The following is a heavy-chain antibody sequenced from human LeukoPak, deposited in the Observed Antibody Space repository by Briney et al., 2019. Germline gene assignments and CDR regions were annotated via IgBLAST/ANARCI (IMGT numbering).Heavy chain of an antibody. CDR3: ASALYYDFWSGYLANNWFDP. CDR2: INHSGST. Sequence: SETLYLTCAVYGGSFSGYYWSWIRQPPGKGLEWIGEINHSGSTNYNPSLKSRVTISVDTSKNQFSLKLSSVTAADTAVYYCASALYYDFWSGYLANNWFDPWGQGTLVTVSS. V-gene: IGHV4-34*01. CDR1: GGSFSGYY. D-gene: IGHD3-3*01. J-gene: IGHJ5*02.